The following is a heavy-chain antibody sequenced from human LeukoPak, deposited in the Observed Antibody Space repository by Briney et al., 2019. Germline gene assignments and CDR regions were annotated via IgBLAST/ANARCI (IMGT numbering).Heavy chain of an antibody. CDR1: RGSVSSSTYY. CDR2: IYYTGST. CDR3: TAEKNGSPHY. J-gene: IGHJ4*02. Sequence: SETLSLTCTASRGSVSSSTYYWSWVRQPPGKGLEWIASIYYTGSTYYNPSLKSRVTISLDMSKNEFCLTMTSVTAADTAVYFCTAEKNGSPHYWGQGTQVTVSS. D-gene: IGHD2-8*01. V-gene: IGHV4-39*07.